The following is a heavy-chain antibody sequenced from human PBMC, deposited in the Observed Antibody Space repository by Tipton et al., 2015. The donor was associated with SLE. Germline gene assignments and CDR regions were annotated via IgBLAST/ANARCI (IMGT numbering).Heavy chain of an antibody. CDR2: IKQDGSEK. Sequence: SLRLSCAASGFSFSSFGMHWVRQAPGKGLEWVANIKQDGSEKFFVDSVKGRFTISRDNAKNSLYLQMDSLRAEDTAVYYCAKGGSSDAFDIWGQGTMVTVSS. V-gene: IGHV3-7*05. D-gene: IGHD6-6*01. J-gene: IGHJ3*02. CDR1: GFSFSSFG. CDR3: AKGGSSDAFDI.